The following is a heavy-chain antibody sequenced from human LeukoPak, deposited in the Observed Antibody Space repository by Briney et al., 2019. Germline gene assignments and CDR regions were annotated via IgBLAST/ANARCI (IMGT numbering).Heavy chain of an antibody. Sequence: ASVKVSCKASGYTFTGYYMHWVRQAPGQGLEWMGRINPNSGGTNYAQKFQGRVTMTRDTSISTAYMELSRLRSDDTAVYYCATKASCDSSGYYYVSLDYWGQGALVTVSS. CDR1: GYTFTGYY. CDR2: INPNSGGT. J-gene: IGHJ4*02. D-gene: IGHD3-22*01. V-gene: IGHV1-2*06. CDR3: ATKASCDSSGYYYVSLDY.